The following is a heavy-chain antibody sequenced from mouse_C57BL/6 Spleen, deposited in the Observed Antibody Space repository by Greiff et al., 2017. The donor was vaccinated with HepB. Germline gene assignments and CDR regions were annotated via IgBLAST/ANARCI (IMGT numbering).Heavy chain of an antibody. D-gene: IGHD1-1*01. J-gene: IGHJ3*01. CDR1: GYTFTSYD. CDR3: AIYGRFAC. V-gene: IGHV1-85*01. CDR2: IYPRDGST. Sequence: QVQLQQSGPELVKPGASVKLSCKASGYTFTSYDRNWVKQRPGQGLEWIGWIYPRDGSTKYNEKFKGKATLTVDTSSSTAYMELHSLTSGDSAVYFCAIYGRFACWGQGTLVAVSA.